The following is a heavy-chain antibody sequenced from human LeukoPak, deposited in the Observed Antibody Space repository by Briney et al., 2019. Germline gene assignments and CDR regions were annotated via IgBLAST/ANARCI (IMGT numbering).Heavy chain of an antibody. Sequence: PGGSLRLSCAASGFTFSSYGMHWVRQAPGKGLEWVAFIRYDGSNKYYADSVKGRFTISRDNSKNTLYLQMNSLRAEDTAVYYCARDGGIDIVVVPAAYYYFDYWGQGTLVTVSS. CDR2: IRYDGSNK. V-gene: IGHV3-30*02. CDR3: ARDGGIDIVVVPAAYYYFDY. D-gene: IGHD2-2*01. J-gene: IGHJ4*02. CDR1: GFTFSSYG.